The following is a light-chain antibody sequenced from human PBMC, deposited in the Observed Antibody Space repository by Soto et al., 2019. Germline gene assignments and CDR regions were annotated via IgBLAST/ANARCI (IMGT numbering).Light chain of an antibody. CDR1: QDIATY. J-gene: IGKJ4*01. CDR2: KAS. V-gene: IGKV1-5*03. Sequence: DIQITQSPSTLSSSVVDRVTITCQASQDIATYLNWYQQKPGKAPKLLIYKASSLESGVPSRFSGSGSGTEFTLTISSLQPDDFATYYCQQYNSYPLTFGGGTKVDNK. CDR3: QQYNSYPLT.